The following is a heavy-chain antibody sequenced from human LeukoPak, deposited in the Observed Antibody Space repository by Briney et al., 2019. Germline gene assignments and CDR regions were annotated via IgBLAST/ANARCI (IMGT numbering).Heavy chain of an antibody. CDR1: EFDFDDYW. CDR3: ARRKYFDTYLDP. J-gene: IGHJ5*02. D-gene: IGHD3-9*01. V-gene: IGHV5-51*01. Sequence: GESLKISCKGPEFDFDDYWIGWVRQVPGRGLEWMGIVYPAGSYIHYSPSFQGRVSISVDRSVSTAYLQWTSLKASDGGIYFCARRKYFDTYLDPWGQGTLVTVSS. CDR2: VYPAGSYI.